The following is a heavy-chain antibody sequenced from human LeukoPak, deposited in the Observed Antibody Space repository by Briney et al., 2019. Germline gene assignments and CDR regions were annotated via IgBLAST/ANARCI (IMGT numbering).Heavy chain of an antibody. CDR1: GFSINEYA. D-gene: IGHD6-13*01. CDR2: ISWNSGYT. Sequence: GGSLRLSCTVSGFSINEYAMHWVRQVPGKGLEWVSYISWNSGYTGYADSVKGRFTISRDNAKNSLYLQMNSLRAEDTALYYCAKSKSSIAAAGTFVDYWGQGTLVTVSS. CDR3: AKSKSSIAAAGTFVDY. V-gene: IGHV3-9*01. J-gene: IGHJ4*02.